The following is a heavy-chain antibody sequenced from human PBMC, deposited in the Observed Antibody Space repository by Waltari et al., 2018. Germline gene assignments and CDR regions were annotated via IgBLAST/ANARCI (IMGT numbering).Heavy chain of an antibody. Sequence: LQLQESGPGLVKPSETLSLTCSVSGCSISSTIYYWGWIRQPPVKGLEWIGSFSYDANTYDNPSLKSRITISVDTSKNQFSLQLRSVTAADTAIYYCARPGRVGGGSLMGLDYWGQGTLVTVSS. CDR2: FSYDANT. J-gene: IGHJ4*02. CDR1: GCSISSTIYY. V-gene: IGHV4-39*01. CDR3: ARPGRVGGGSLMGLDY. D-gene: IGHD2-15*01.